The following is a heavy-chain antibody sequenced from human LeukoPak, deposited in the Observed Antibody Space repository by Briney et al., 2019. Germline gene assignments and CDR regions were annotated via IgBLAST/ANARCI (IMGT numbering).Heavy chain of an antibody. CDR1: GGSFSGYY. CDR3: AREMGDSSTSYGDAFDI. CDR2: INHSGST. Sequence: NPSETLSLTCAVYGGSFSGYYWSWIRQPPGKGLEWTGEINHSGSTNYNPSLKSRVTISVDTSKNQFSLKLSSVTAADTAVYYCAREMGDSSTSYGDAFDIWGQGTMVTVSS. D-gene: IGHD2-2*01. V-gene: IGHV4-34*01. J-gene: IGHJ3*02.